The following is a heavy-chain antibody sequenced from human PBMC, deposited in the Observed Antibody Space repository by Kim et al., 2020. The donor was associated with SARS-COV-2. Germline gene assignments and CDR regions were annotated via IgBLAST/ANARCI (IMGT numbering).Heavy chain of an antibody. CDR3: ARGGLGYFDY. J-gene: IGHJ4*02. V-gene: IGHV4-59*08. CDR1: GGSISGYY. CDR2: ISYSGGT. Sequence: SETLSLTCTVSGGSISGYYWSWIRQPPGKGLEWIGYISYSGGTNYTPSLKSRVTISVDTSKNQFSLKLSSVTAADTAVYFCARGGLGYFDYWGQGILVTV. D-gene: IGHD1-26*01.